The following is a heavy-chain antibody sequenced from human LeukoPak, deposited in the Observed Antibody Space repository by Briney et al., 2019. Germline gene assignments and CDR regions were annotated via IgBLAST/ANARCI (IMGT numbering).Heavy chain of an antibody. CDR3: ARGGSGWYGAAFDI. Sequence: AQSLTLSCAVSGFTFSSYSINWVRHAPGQGLGWVSYISSSSSTIYYADSVKGRFTISRDNAKNSLYLQMNSLRAEDTAVYYCARGGSGWYGAAFDIWGQGTMVTVSS. D-gene: IGHD6-19*01. CDR2: ISSSSSTI. J-gene: IGHJ3*02. V-gene: IGHV3-48*01. CDR1: GFTFSSYS.